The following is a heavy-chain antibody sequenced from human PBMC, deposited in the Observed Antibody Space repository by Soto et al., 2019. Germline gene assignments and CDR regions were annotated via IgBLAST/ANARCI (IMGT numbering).Heavy chain of an antibody. J-gene: IGHJ6*02. CDR3: ARVMVVAAARYGMDV. CDR1: GYTFTGYY. D-gene: IGHD2-15*01. CDR2: INPNSGGT. V-gene: IGHV1-2*02. Sequence: QVQLVQSGAEVKKPGASVKVSCKASGYTFTGYYMHWVRQAPGQGLEWMGWINPNSGGTNYAQKFQGRVPMTRDTSLSAAYMELSRLRSDDTAVYYCARVMVVAAARYGMDVWGQGTTVTVSS.